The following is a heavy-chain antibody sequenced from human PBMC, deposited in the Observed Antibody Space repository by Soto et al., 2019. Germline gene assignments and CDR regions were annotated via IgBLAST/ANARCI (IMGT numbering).Heavy chain of an antibody. J-gene: IGHJ3*02. CDR3: ARGGDGGYEGAFDI. V-gene: IGHV1-69*13. CDR2: IIPIFGTA. CDR1: GGTFSSYA. D-gene: IGHD5-12*01. Sequence: SVKVSCKASGGTFSSYAISWVRQAPGQGLEWMGGIIPIFGTANYAQKFQGRVTITADESTSTAYMEPSSLRSEDTAVYYCARGGDGGYEGAFDIWGQGTMATVSS.